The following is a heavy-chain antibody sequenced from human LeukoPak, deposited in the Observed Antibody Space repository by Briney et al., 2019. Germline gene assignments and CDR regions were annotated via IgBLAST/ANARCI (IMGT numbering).Heavy chain of an antibody. J-gene: IGHJ4*02. CDR3: ARVTVTAGAFDY. CDR2: IYYSGST. D-gene: IGHD2-21*02. V-gene: IGHV4-59*01. Sequence: SETLSLTCTVSGGSISSYYWSWIRQPPGKGLEWIGYIYYSGSTNYNPSLKSRVTISVDTSKNQFSLKLSSVTAADTAVYYCARVTVTAGAFDYWGQGTLVTVSS. CDR1: GGSISSYY.